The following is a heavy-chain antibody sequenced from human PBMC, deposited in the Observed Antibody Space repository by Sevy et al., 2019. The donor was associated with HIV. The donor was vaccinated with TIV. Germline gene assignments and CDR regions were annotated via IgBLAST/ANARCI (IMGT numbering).Heavy chain of an antibody. V-gene: IGHV1-18*01. Sequence: ASVKVSCKASGYTFTSYGISWVRQAPGQGLEWMGWISAYNGNTNYAQKLQGRVTMTIDLSTSTAYMELRSLGSDDTAVYYCARTGSYYDSSMDAFDIWGQGTMVTVSS. CDR2: ISAYNGNT. J-gene: IGHJ3*02. D-gene: IGHD3-22*01. CDR1: GYTFTSYG. CDR3: ARTGSYYDSSMDAFDI.